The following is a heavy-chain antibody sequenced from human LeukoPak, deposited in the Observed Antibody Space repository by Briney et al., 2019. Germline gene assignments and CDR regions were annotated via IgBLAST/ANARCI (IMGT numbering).Heavy chain of an antibody. V-gene: IGHV3-30-3*01. CDR3: ARAPRTGTTDPIDY. Sequence: GGSLRLSCAASGFTFSSYAMHWVRQAPGKGLEWVAVISYDGSNKYYADSVKGRFTISRDNSKNTLYLQMNSLRAEDTAVYYCARAPRTGTTDPIDYWGQGTLVTVSS. J-gene: IGHJ4*02. CDR1: GFTFSSYA. D-gene: IGHD1-7*01. CDR2: ISYDGSNK.